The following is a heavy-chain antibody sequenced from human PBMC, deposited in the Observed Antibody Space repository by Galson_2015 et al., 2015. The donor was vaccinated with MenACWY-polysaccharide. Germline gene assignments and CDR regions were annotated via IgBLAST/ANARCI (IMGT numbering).Heavy chain of an antibody. D-gene: IGHD6-19*01. CDR3: VKDQGGSGLDY. CDR2: VRYDGSKK. J-gene: IGHJ4*02. V-gene: IGHV3-30*02. Sequence: SLRLSCAASGFSFSTHGMHWVRQAPGKGLEWVAFVRYDGSKKYYVDSVKGRFTISRDNSKNTLHLQMNSLRAEDTAVYHCVKDQGGSGLDYWGQGSLVTVSS. CDR1: GFSFSTHG.